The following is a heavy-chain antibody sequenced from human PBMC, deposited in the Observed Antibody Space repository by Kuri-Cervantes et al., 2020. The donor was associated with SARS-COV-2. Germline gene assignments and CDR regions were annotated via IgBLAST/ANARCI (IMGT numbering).Heavy chain of an antibody. CDR1: GFTFRDYY. J-gene: IGHJ4*02. V-gene: IGHV3-11*01. D-gene: IGHD6-13*01. Sequence: GESLKISCVASGFTFRDYYMSWIRQAPGKGLEWISYISSSDSTTYYADSVKGRFTISRDNAKRTLFLQMNSPRVDDTAVYYCSRDQVSAAGTANYWGQGALVTVSS. CDR2: ISSSDSTT. CDR3: SRDQVSAAGTANY.